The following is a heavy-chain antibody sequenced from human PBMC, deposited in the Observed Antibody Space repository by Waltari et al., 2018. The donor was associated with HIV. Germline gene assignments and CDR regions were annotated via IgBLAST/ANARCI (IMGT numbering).Heavy chain of an antibody. CDR1: GFTFSSYV. CDR2: ISCSGGSI. V-gene: IGHV3-23*01. Sequence: EVQLLESGGGLEQPGGSLRLSCAASGFTFSSYVMSWVRHAPGKGLEWVSGISCSGGSIYYADAVKGRFTISRDNSKNTLYLQMNSLRTEDTAIYYCAKALGRSSWYYFDSWGQGTLVTVSS. J-gene: IGHJ4*02. D-gene: IGHD6-13*01. CDR3: AKALGRSSWYYFDS.